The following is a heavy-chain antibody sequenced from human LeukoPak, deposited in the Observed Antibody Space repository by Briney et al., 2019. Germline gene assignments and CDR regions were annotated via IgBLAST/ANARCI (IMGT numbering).Heavy chain of an antibody. D-gene: IGHD5-24*01. V-gene: IGHV1-46*01. CDR3: ARKSPRRGYNSWASKHDAFDI. CDR1: GGTFSSYA. CDR2: INPSGGST. J-gene: IGHJ3*02. Sequence: ASVKVSCKASGGTFSSYAISWVRQAPGQGLEWMGIINPSGGSTSYAQKFQGRVTMTRDTSTSTLYTELSSLRSEDTAVYYCARKSPRRGYNSWASKHDAFDIWGQGTMVTVSS.